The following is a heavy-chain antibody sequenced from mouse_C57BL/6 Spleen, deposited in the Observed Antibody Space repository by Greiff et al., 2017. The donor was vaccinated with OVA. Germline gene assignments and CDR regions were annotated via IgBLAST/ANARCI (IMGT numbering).Heavy chain of an antibody. D-gene: IGHD3-2*02. CDR1: GYAFSSYW. Sequence: QVQLKQSGAELVKPGASVKISCKASGYAFSSYWMNWVKQRPGKGLEWIGQIYPGDGDTNYNGKFKGKATLTADKSSSTAYMQLSSLTSEDSAVYFCARSSSGYYAMDYWGQGTSVTVSS. V-gene: IGHV1-80*01. CDR3: ARSSSGYYAMDY. CDR2: IYPGDGDT. J-gene: IGHJ4*01.